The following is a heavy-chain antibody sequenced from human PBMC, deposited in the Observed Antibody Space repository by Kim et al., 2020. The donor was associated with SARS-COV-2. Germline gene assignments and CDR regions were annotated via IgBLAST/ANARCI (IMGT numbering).Heavy chain of an antibody. D-gene: IGHD3-9*01. J-gene: IGHJ3*02. CDR3: ARTYYDIRDAFDI. V-gene: IGHV4-34*01. Sequence: PSRQSRVTISVDTSKNQFSLKLSSVTAADTAVYYCARTYYDIRDAFDIWGQGTMVTVSS.